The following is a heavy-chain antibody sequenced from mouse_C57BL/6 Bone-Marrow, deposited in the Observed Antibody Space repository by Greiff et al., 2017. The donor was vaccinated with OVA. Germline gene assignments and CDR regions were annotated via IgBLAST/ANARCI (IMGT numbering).Heavy chain of an antibody. J-gene: IGHJ2*01. CDR2: ISNGGGST. CDR3: ARRALRGGFDY. D-gene: IGHD3-1*01. Sequence: EVKLMESGGGLVQPGGSLKLSCAASGFTFSDYYMYWVRQTPEKRLEWVAYISNGGGSTYYPDTVKGRFTISRDNAKNTLYLQMSRLKSEDTAMYYCARRALRGGFDYWGQGTTLTVSS. V-gene: IGHV5-12*01. CDR1: GFTFSDYY.